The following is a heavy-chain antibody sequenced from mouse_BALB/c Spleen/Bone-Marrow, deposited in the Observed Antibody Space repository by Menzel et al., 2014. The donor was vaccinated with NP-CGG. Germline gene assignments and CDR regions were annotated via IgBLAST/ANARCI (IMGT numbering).Heavy chain of an antibody. V-gene: IGHV5-6-4*01. CDR3: TKLLRLRKYFDV. CDR1: GFTLSRYN. D-gene: IGHD1-2*01. Sequence: EVQVVESGGGLVKPGGSLKLSCAASGFTLSRYNMSWVRQTPEKRLGWVATISSGGSYTYYLDSVKGRFTISRDNAENTLYLQMSSLKSEDTAMYYCTKLLRLRKYFDVWGAGTTVTVSS. J-gene: IGHJ1*01. CDR2: ISSGGSYT.